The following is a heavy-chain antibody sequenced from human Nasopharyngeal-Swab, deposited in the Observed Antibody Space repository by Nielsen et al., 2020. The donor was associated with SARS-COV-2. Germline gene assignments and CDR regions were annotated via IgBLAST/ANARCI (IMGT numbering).Heavy chain of an antibody. D-gene: IGHD3-10*01. CDR1: GGSISSYY. V-gene: IGHV4-59*12. J-gene: IGHJ5*02. Sequence: SETLSLTCTVSGGSISSYYWSWIRQPPGKGLEWIGYIYYSGSTKYNPSLKSRVTISIDTSKNQLSLKLSSVTAADTAVYFCAREDKGLLWFGELLLRWFDPWGQGTLVTVSS. CDR3: AREDKGLLWFGELLLRWFDP. CDR2: IYYSGST.